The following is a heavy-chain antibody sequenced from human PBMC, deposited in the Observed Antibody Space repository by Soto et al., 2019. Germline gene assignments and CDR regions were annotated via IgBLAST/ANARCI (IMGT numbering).Heavy chain of an antibody. J-gene: IGHJ4*02. CDR1: GYTFSTYD. D-gene: IGHD3-16*01. Sequence: ASVKVSCKTSGYTFSTYDINWVRQTPGQGLEWMGWINPNADKTGFAQKFQGRVTLTRDTSINTVFMELNNLRSEGTAVYYCARQRRGTWYYFDHWGQGTLVTVSS. CDR3: ARQRRGTWYYFDH. CDR2: INPNADKT. V-gene: IGHV1-8*01.